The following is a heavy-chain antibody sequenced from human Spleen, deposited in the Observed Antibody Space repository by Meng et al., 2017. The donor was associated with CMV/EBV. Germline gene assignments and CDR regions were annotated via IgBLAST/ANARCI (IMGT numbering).Heavy chain of an antibody. CDR2: INPGVST. V-gene: IGHV4-34*01. D-gene: IGHD1-26*01. J-gene: IGHJ4*02. CDR3: AIHVGRRPPLN. Sequence: SETLSLTCAVYDESLSSYYWSWVRQPPGKGLEWIGEINPGVSTNYNPSLKSRVTMSLDTSKNQFSLKLSSVTAADTAVYFCAIHVGRRPPLNWGQGTLVTVSS. CDR1: DESLSSYY.